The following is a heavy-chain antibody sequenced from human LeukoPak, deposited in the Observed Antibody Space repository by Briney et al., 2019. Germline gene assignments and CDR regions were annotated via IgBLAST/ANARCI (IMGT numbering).Heavy chain of an antibody. D-gene: IGHD2-2*01. CDR1: GFTITDFD. Sequence: GTSLRLSCAASGFTITDFDMHWVRQAPGKGLEWVAVMSYDGRSEHYAESVKGRFTVSRDISKNTLSLQMNSLRAEDTAVYYCATCPSSTSCSNWFDPWGQGTLVTVSS. V-gene: IGHV3-30*04. J-gene: IGHJ5*02. CDR2: MSYDGRSE. CDR3: ATCPSSTSCSNWFDP.